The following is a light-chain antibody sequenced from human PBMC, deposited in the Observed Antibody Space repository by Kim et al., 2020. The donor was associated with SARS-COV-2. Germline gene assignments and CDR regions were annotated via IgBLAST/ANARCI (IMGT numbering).Light chain of an antibody. CDR1: QSVSSN. CDR3: QQYNNWPYT. Sequence: EMVMTQSPATLSVSPGERATLSCRASQSVSSNLAWYQQKPGQAPRLLIYGASTRATGIPARFSGSGSGTEFTLTISSLQSEDFAVYYCQQYNNWPYTFDQGTKLEI. V-gene: IGKV3-15*01. CDR2: GAS. J-gene: IGKJ2*01.